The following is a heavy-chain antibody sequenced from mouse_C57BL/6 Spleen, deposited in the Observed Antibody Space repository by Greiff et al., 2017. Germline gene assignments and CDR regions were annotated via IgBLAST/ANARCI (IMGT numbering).Heavy chain of an antibody. CDR3: ARVWNDGPNGGFFDV. Sequence: QVQLQQSGPELVKPGASVKISCKASGYAFSSSWMNWVKQRPGKGLEWIGRIYPGDGDTNYNGKFKGKATLTADKSSSTAYMQLSSLTSEDSAVYFCARVWNDGPNGGFFDVWGTGTTVTVSS. CDR1: GYAFSSSW. D-gene: IGHD2-3*01. V-gene: IGHV1-82*01. J-gene: IGHJ1*03. CDR2: IYPGDGDT.